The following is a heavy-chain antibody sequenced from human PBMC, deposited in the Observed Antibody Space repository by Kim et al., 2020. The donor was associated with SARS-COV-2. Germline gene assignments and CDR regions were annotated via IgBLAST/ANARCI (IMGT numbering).Heavy chain of an antibody. V-gene: IGHV4-59*09. J-gene: IGHJ6*02. D-gene: IGHD3-10*01. Sequence: SLKSRVTISVDTSKNQFSLKLSSVTAADTAVYYCARGSPGRWAARYGMDVWGQGTTVTVSS. CDR3: ARGSPGRWAARYGMDV.